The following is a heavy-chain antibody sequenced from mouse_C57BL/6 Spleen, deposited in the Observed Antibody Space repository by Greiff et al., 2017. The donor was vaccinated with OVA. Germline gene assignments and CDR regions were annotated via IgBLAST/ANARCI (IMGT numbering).Heavy chain of an antibody. CDR3: GVVATGGY. CDR2: IYPRDGST. D-gene: IGHD1-1*01. Sequence: QVQLQQSGPELVKPGASVKLSCKASGYTFTSYDINWVKQRPGQGLEWIGWIYPRDGSTKYNEKFKGKATLTVDTSSSTAYMELHSLTSEDSAVYCCGVVATGGYWGQGTTLTVSS. CDR1: GYTFTSYD. V-gene: IGHV1-85*01. J-gene: IGHJ2*01.